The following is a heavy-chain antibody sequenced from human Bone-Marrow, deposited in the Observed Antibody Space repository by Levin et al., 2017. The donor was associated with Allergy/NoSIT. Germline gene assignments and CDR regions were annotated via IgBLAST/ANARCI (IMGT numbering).Heavy chain of an antibody. CDR2: LYYSGDT. V-gene: IGHV4-39*01. Sequence: PSETLSLTCTVSGGSISSSSYFWGWIRQPPGEGLEWIGSLYYSGDTYYNPSLKSRVTISVDTSTNQFSLRLNSVDAADTAVYYCARHPRGYSHDGFFDYWGQGTLVTVSS. D-gene: IGHD5-18*01. CDR3: ARHPRGYSHDGFFDY. J-gene: IGHJ4*02. CDR1: GGSISSSSYF.